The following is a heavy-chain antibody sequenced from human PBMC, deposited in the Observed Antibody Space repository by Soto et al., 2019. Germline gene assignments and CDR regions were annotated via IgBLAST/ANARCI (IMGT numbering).Heavy chain of an antibody. CDR2: ISAYNGNT. D-gene: IGHD6-6*01. V-gene: IGHV1-18*04. J-gene: IGHJ5*02. CDR1: GYSFTSYG. Sequence: ASVNVSCKASGYSFTSYGISWVRQAPGQGLEWMGWISAYNGNTNYAQKLQGRVTMTTDTSTSTAYMELRSLRSDDTAVYYCARGSSIADRGWFDPWGQGTLVTVSS. CDR3: ARGSSIADRGWFDP.